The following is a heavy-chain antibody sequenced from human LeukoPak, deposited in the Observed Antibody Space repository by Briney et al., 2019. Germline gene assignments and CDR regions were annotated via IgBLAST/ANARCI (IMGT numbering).Heavy chain of an antibody. V-gene: IGHV4-39*07. D-gene: IGHD3-22*01. CDR3: ARGGRPSYYDSSGYWYFDL. CDR1: GGSISSSNYY. J-gene: IGHJ2*01. CDR2: IYYTGNT. Sequence: PSETLSLTCIVSGGSISSSNYYWGWIRQPPGKGLEWIGTIYYTGNTYYNPSLKSRVTISVDTSKNQFSLKLSSVTAADTAVYYCARGGRPSYYDSSGYWYFDLWGRGTLVTVSS.